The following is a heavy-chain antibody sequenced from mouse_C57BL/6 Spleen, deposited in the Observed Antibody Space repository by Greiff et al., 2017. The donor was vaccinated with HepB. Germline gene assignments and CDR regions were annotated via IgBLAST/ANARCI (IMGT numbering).Heavy chain of an antibody. J-gene: IGHJ2*01. CDR2: IYPRSGNT. CDR1: GYTFTSYG. V-gene: IGHV1-81*01. D-gene: IGHD2-3*01. CDR3: AREGYDGYHYFDY. Sequence: VKLQQSGAELARPGASVKLSCKASGYTFTSYGISWVKQRTGQGLEWIGEIYPRSGNTYYNEKFKGKATLTADKSSSTAYMELRSLTSEDSAVYFCAREGYDGYHYFDYWGQGTTLTVSS.